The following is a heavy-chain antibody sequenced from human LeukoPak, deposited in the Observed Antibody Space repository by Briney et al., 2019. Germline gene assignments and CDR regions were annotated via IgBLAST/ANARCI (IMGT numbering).Heavy chain of an antibody. CDR1: GGTFNNYA. CDR2: IIPIFGTT. V-gene: IGHV1-69*01. CDR3: TRDPLAASAPGYFDS. D-gene: IGHD6-13*01. Sequence: SSVKVSCKPSGGTFNNYAVAWVRQAPGQGLEWMGQIIPIFGTTSYAPKFQGRVAITADEMTTTAYMELSSLISEDTAVYYCTRDPLAASAPGYFDSWGQGSLVTVSS. J-gene: IGHJ4*02.